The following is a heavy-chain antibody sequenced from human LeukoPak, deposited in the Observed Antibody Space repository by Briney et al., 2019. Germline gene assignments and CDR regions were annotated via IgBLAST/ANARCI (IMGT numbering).Heavy chain of an antibody. J-gene: IGHJ6*02. Sequence: PSETLSLTCTVSGGSISNYYWSWIRQPPGRGLEWIGYIYYSGSTYYNPSLKSRVTISVDTSKNQFSLKLSSVTAADTAVYYCARERAAMGGYYYYGMDVWGQGTTVTVSS. CDR2: IYYSGST. D-gene: IGHD2-2*01. CDR1: GGSISNYY. CDR3: ARERAAMGGYYYYGMDV. V-gene: IGHV4-59*12.